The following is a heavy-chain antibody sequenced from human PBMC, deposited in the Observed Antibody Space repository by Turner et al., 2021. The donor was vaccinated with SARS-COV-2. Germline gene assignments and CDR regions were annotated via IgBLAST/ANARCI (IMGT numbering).Heavy chain of an antibody. V-gene: IGHV4-34*01. J-gene: IGHJ6*02. CDR2: ISHSGST. Sequence: QLQLQQWGAGLLKPSETLSLTCAAYGGSFSGYYWRWTRQSPGKGLEWIGEISHSGSTTYNPSLKSRVTLSVDRSKIQFSLRLSSVTAADTAVYYCARVNYGGVTVRDYYSYYGMDVWGQGTTVTVS. D-gene: IGHD2-21*02. CDR1: GGSFSGYY. CDR3: ARVNYGGVTVRDYYSYYGMDV.